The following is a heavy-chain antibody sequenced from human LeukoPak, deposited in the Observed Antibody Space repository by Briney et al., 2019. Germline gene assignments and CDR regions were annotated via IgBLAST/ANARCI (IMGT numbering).Heavy chain of an antibody. CDR3: ARRDSSGYYGDY. Sequence: SETLSLTCTVSGGSISSSSYYWGWIRQPPGKGLEWIGSIYYSGSTYYNPSLKSRVTISVDTSKNQFSLKLSSVTAADTAVYYCARRDSSGYYGDYWGQGTLVTVSS. CDR2: IYYSGST. D-gene: IGHD3-22*01. V-gene: IGHV4-39*01. CDR1: GGSISSSSYY. J-gene: IGHJ4*02.